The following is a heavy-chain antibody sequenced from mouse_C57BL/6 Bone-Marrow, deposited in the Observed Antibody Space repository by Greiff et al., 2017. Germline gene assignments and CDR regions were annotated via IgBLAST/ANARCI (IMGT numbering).Heavy chain of an antibody. CDR2: IYPGDGDT. Sequence: QVQLKESGAELVKPGASVKISCKASGYAFSSYWMNWVKQRPGKGLEWIGQIYPGDGDTNYNGKFKGKATLTADKSSSTAYMQLSSLTSEDSAVYFCAREEDYDVRDWGQGTLVTVSA. D-gene: IGHD2-4*01. CDR3: AREEDYDVRD. J-gene: IGHJ3*01. CDR1: GYAFSSYW. V-gene: IGHV1-80*01.